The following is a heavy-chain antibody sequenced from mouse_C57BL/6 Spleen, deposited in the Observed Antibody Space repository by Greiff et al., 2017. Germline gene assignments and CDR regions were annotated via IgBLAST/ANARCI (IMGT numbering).Heavy chain of an antibody. CDR2: ILPGSGST. Sequence: VQLQQSGAELMKPGASVKLSCKATGYTFTGYWIEWVKQRPGHGLEWIGEILPGSGSTNYNEKFKGKATFTADTSSNTAYMQLISLTTEDSAIYYCARESPYYGSSYWYFDVWGTGTTVTVSS. V-gene: IGHV1-9*01. CDR3: ARESPYYGSSYWYFDV. D-gene: IGHD1-1*01. J-gene: IGHJ1*03. CDR1: GYTFTGYW.